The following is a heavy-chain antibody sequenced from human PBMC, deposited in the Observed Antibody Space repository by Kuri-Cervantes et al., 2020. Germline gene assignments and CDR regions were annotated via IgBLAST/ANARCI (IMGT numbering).Heavy chain of an antibody. CDR2: IKQDGSEK. D-gene: IGHD6-13*01. J-gene: IGHJ6*02. V-gene: IGHV3-7*01. Sequence: ESLKPSCAASGFTLSSYWMSWVRQAPGKGLEWVANIKQDGSEKYYVDAVKGRFTISRDNAKNSLYLQMNSLRAEDTAVYYCAREGYSSSWAYYYYYYGMDVWGQGTTVTVSS. CDR3: AREGYSSSWAYYYYYYGMDV. CDR1: GFTLSSYW.